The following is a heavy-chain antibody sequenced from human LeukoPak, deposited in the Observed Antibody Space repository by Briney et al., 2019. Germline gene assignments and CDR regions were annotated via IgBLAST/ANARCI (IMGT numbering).Heavy chain of an antibody. CDR1: GGSISSYY. CDR2: IYTSGST. J-gene: IGHJ6*03. Sequence: PSETLSLTCTVSGGSISSYYWSWIRQPAGKGLEWIGRIYTSGSTNYNPSLKSRVTISVDKSKNQFSLKLSSVTAADTAVYYCARDCSGGSCYSGYYYYYMDVWGKGTTVPVSS. V-gene: IGHV4-4*07. D-gene: IGHD2-15*01. CDR3: ARDCSGGSCYSGYYYYYMDV.